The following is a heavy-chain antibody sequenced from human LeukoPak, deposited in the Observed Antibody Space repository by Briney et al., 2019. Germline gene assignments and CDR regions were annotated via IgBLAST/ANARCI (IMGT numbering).Heavy chain of an antibody. CDR2: INWNGGGT. CDR3: VRWELSGRVMERLSWINH. J-gene: IGHJ4*02. V-gene: IGHV3-20*04. Sequence: RPGGSLRLSCAASGFTFDDFGMTWVRQAPGKGLEWVSGINWNGGGTGYADSVKGRFTISRDNAKKILYLQMNSLRVEDTAVYYCVRWELSGRVMERLSWINHWGQGALVTVSS. CDR1: GFTFDDFG. D-gene: IGHD3-16*02.